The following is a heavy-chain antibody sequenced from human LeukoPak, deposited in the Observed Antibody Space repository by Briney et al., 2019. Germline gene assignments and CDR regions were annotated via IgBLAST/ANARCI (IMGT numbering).Heavy chain of an antibody. J-gene: IGHJ4*02. CDR1: GGSISSSNW. D-gene: IGHD6-6*01. CDR2: IYHSGST. V-gene: IGHV4-4*02. CDR3: ARYYSSSSESIWDY. Sequence: PSETLSLTCAVSGGSISSSNWWSWVRQPPGKGLEWIGEIYHSGSTYYNPSLKSRVTISVDRSKNQFSLKLSSVTAADTAVYYCARYYSSSSESIWDYWGQGTLVTVSS.